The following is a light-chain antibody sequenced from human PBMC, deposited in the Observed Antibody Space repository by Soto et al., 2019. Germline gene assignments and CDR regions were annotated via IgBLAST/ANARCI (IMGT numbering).Light chain of an antibody. CDR2: ATS. Sequence: DIQMTQSPSSLSASVGDRVTITCRASQSISSYLNWYQQKPGKAPKLLIYATSSLQSGVPSRFSGSGSRTDFTLTINSLQPEDFETYYSQQSYSTPYTVGQGTKVDSK. CDR3: QQSYSTPYT. V-gene: IGKV1-39*01. J-gene: IGKJ2*01. CDR1: QSISSY.